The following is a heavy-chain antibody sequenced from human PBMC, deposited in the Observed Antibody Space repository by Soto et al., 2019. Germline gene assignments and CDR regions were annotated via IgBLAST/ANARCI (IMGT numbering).Heavy chain of an antibody. J-gene: IGHJ4*02. CDR2: IIPILGIA. CDR1: GGTFSSYT. Sequence: QVQLVHSGAEVKKPGSSVKVSCKASGGTFSSYTISWVRQAPGQGLEWMGRIIPILGIANYAQKFQGRVTITADKSTSTAYRELSSLRSEDTAVYYCARQEGRRYYFYYWGQGTLVTGSS. V-gene: IGHV1-69*02. CDR3: ARQEGRRYYFYY.